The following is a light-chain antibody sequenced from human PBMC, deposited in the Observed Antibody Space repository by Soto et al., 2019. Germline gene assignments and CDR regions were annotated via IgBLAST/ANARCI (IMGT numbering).Light chain of an antibody. CDR2: DAS. CDR3: QQYNSYPYT. CDR1: QSISTW. Sequence: DIQMTQSPSTVSASVGDGVTITCRASQSISTWLAWYQQKPGKAPNLLIYDASTLESGGPSGFSGSGSGTEFTLTISSLQPHDSATYYCQQYNSYPYTFGQGTKLEIK. J-gene: IGKJ2*01. V-gene: IGKV1-5*01.